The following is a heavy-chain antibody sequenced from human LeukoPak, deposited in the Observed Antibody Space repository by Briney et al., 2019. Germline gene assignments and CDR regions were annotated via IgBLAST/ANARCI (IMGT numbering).Heavy chain of an antibody. J-gene: IGHJ4*02. Sequence: GGSLRLSCAASGFTFSSYDMHWVRQAPGKGLEWVAVISYDGSNKYYADSVKGRFSISRDNSKNTLYLQMNSLKTEDTAVYYCAKDLGHCSSTSCWGQGTLVTISS. D-gene: IGHD2-2*01. CDR2: ISYDGSNK. CDR3: AKDLGHCSSTSC. CDR1: GFTFSSYD. V-gene: IGHV3-30*18.